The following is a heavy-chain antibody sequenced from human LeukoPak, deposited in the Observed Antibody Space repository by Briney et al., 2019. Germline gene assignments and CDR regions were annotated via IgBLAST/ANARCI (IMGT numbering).Heavy chain of an antibody. CDR3: ARERPRYCSGGSCYLGYFDY. J-gene: IGHJ4*02. V-gene: IGHV1-2*02. Sequence: ASVKVSCKASGYTFTGYYMHWVRQAPGQGLEWKGWINPNSGGTNYAQKFQGRVTMTRDTSISTAYMELSRLRSDDTAVYYCARERPRYCSGGSCYLGYFDYWGQGTLVTVSS. D-gene: IGHD2-15*01. CDR1: GYTFTGYY. CDR2: INPNSGGT.